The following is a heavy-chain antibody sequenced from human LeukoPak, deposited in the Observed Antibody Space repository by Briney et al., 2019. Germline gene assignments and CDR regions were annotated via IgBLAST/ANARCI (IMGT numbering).Heavy chain of an antibody. CDR1: GFTFNVYD. CDR2: ISSSGTNI. CDR3: ARDGLQMPDAFGV. V-gene: IGHV3-48*03. J-gene: IGHJ3*01. D-gene: IGHD2-2*01. Sequence: GGSLRLSCEASGFTFNVYDMNWVRQAPGKGLEWLSYISSSGTNIHYADSVKGRFTISRDSAKKSLYLQMNSLRVDDTALYYCARDGLQMPDAFGVWGQGTMVTVSS.